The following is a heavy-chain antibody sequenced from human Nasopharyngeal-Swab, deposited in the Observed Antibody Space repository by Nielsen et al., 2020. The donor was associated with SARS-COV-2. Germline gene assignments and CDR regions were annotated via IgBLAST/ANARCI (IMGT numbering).Heavy chain of an antibody. Sequence: SVQVSCKASGGTFSDYAFTWVRQAPGQGLEWLGRIIPLLDLSNYAQKFQGRFTITADKSTSTSYMELSSLRSEDTAVYYCASRGYSYRGDFGVDGWGQGTTVTVS. CDR3: ASRGYSYRGDFGVDG. CDR2: IIPLLDLS. CDR1: GGTFSDYA. J-gene: IGHJ6*02. V-gene: IGHV1-69*04. D-gene: IGHD5-18*01.